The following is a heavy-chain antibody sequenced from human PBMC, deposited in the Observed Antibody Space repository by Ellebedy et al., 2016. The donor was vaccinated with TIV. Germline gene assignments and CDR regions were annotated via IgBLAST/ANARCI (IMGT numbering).Heavy chain of an antibody. CDR2: ISDSGGNT. V-gene: IGHV3-23*01. D-gene: IGHD6-13*01. Sequence: GESLKISXAASGFPFSSYAMSWVRQPPGKGLEWVSSISDSGGNTYYADSVRGRFTFSRDNSKNTLYLQMNSLRAEDTAVYYCAKGWLGAGAGTDFDYWGRGILVTVSS. CDR3: AKGWLGAGAGTDFDY. J-gene: IGHJ4*02. CDR1: GFPFSSYA.